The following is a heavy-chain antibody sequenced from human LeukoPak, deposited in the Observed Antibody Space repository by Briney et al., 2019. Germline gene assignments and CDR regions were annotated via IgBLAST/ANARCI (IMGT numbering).Heavy chain of an antibody. CDR1: GGSISSYY. CDR2: MYYSGNT. D-gene: IGHD1-26*01. CDR3: ARHTLVGARNAFDI. V-gene: IGHV4-59*08. Sequence: SEALSLTCNVSGGSISSYYWSWIRQPPGKGLEWIGYMYYSGNTNYNPSLKSRVTTSVDSSKNQFSLKLSSVTAADTAVYYCARHTLVGARNAFDIWGQGTMVTVSS. J-gene: IGHJ3*02.